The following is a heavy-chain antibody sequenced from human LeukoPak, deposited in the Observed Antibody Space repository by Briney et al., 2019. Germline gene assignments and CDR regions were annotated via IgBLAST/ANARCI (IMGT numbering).Heavy chain of an antibody. Sequence: GGSLRLSCAASGFTFSSYGMHWVRQAPGKGLEWVAVISYDGSNKYYADSVKGRFTISRDNSKNTLYLQMNSLRAEDTAVYYCAKGWQLVGFDYWGQETLVTVSS. V-gene: IGHV3-30*18. CDR3: AKGWQLVGFDY. CDR1: GFTFSSYG. D-gene: IGHD6-6*01. J-gene: IGHJ4*02. CDR2: ISYDGSNK.